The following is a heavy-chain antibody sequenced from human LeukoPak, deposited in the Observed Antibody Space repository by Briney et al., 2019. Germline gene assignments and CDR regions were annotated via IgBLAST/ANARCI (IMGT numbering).Heavy chain of an antibody. CDR2: ISSSSSYI. Sequence: GGSLRLSCAASGFTFSSYSMNWVRQAPGKGLEWVSSISSSSSYIYYADSVKGRFTISRDNAKNSLYLQMNSLRAEDTAVYYCARGGFWSGYYLFDYWGQGTLVTVSS. J-gene: IGHJ4*02. D-gene: IGHD3-3*01. CDR3: ARGGFWSGYYLFDY. V-gene: IGHV3-21*01. CDR1: GFTFSSYS.